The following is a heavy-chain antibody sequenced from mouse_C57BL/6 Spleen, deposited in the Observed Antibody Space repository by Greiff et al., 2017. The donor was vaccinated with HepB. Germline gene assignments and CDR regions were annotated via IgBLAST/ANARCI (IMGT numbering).Heavy chain of an antibody. CDR1: GYAFSSSW. CDR3: ARSWDLLYLDY. J-gene: IGHJ2*01. D-gene: IGHD2-10*01. CDR2: IYPGDGDT. V-gene: IGHV1-82*01. Sequence: QVQLQQSGPELVKPGASVKISCKASGYAFSSSWMHWVKQRPGKGLEWIGRIYPGDGDTNYNGKFKGKATLTADKSSSTAYMQLSSLTSEDSAVYYCARSWDLLYLDYWGQGTTLTVSS.